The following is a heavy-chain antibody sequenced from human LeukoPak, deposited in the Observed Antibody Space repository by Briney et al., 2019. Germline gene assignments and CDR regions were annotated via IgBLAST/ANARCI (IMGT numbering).Heavy chain of an antibody. D-gene: IGHD6-13*01. CDR2: IYPGDSDT. V-gene: IGHV5-51*01. CDR3: AREVRIAAAGTERYFDL. Sequence: GESLKISCQGSGYSFTSYWIGWVRQMPGKGLEWMGIIYPGDSDTRYSPSFQGQVTISTDKSISTAYLQWSSLKASDTAMYYCAREVRIAAAGTERYFDLWGRGTLVTVSS. J-gene: IGHJ2*01. CDR1: GYSFTSYW.